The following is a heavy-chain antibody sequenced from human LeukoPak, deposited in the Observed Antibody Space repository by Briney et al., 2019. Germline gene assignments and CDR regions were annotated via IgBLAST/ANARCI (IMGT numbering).Heavy chain of an antibody. Sequence: GGSLRLSCAASGFTFSSYAMHWVRQAPGKGLEWVAVISYDGSNKYYADSVKGRFTISRDNSKNTLYLQMNSLRAEDTAVYYCAKAAAAPGFDFWGQGTLVTVSS. D-gene: IGHD6-13*01. CDR3: AKAAAAPGFDF. V-gene: IGHV3-30-3*01. CDR2: ISYDGSNK. J-gene: IGHJ4*02. CDR1: GFTFSSYA.